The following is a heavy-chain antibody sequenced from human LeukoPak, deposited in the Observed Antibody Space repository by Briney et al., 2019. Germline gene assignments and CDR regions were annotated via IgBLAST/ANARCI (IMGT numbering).Heavy chain of an antibody. V-gene: IGHV1-69*04. Sequence: SVKVSCKASGGAFDSYGISWVRQAPGQGLEWVGRITPTIDITDYAQKLQGRVTITADKSTNTAYMELSSLRSEDTAVYYCATFRSRWGWEPVDYWGQGTLVTVSS. CDR1: GGAFDSYG. CDR2: ITPTIDIT. D-gene: IGHD1-26*01. J-gene: IGHJ4*02. CDR3: ATFRSRWGWEPVDY.